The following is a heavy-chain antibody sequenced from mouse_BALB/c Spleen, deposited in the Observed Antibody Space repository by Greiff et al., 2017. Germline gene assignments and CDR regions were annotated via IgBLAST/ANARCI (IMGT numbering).Heavy chain of an antibody. CDR3: ARGTTVVAPYAMDY. V-gene: IGHV1-54*01. CDR2: INPGSGGT. J-gene: IGHJ4*01. CDR1: GYAFTNYL. D-gene: IGHD1-1*01. Sequence: QVQLQQSGAELVRPGTSVKVSCKASGYAFTNYLIAWVKQRPGQGLEWIGVINPGSGGTNYNEKFKGKATLTADKSSSTAYMQLSSLTSDDSAVYFGARGTTVVAPYAMDYWGQGTSVTVSS.